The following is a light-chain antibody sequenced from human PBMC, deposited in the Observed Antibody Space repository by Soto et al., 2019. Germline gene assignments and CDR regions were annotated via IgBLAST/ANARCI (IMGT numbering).Light chain of an antibody. CDR1: QTVSSH. CDR2: DAS. Sequence: EIVLTQSPATLSLSPGERATLSCRASQTVSSHLGWYQQKPGQAPRLLIYDASNRAPGIPARFSGSGSGTDFTLTISSLEPEDFAVYYCHQRSSCRESFTFGPGTKVDVK. J-gene: IGKJ3*01. CDR3: HQRSSCRESFT. V-gene: IGKV3-11*01.